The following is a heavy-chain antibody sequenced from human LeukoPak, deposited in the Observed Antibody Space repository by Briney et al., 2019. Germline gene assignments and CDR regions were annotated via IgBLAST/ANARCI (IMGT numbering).Heavy chain of an antibody. CDR2: ISWNSGSI. V-gene: IGHV3-9*01. CDR1: GFTFDDYA. CDR3: AKDRADYYDSSGELDY. Sequence: GGSLRLSCAASGFTFDDYAMHWVRQAPGKGLEWVSGISWNSGSIGYADSVKGRFTISRDNAKNSLYLQMNSLRAEDTALYYCAKDRADYYDSSGELDYWGQGTLVTVSP. J-gene: IGHJ4*02. D-gene: IGHD3-22*01.